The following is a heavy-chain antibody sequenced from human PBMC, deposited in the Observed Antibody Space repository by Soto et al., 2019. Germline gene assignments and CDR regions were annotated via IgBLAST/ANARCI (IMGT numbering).Heavy chain of an antibody. CDR1: GFTFSSYA. CDR3: ARDYYRFNSGYGFSMDV. Sequence: GGSLRLSCAASGFTFSSYAMHGVRQATGKGLEWVAVISYDGSNKYYADSVKGRFTISRDNSKNTLYLQMNSLRAEDTAVYYCARDYYRFNSGYGFSMDVWGQGTTVT. J-gene: IGHJ6*02. D-gene: IGHD5-12*01. CDR2: ISYDGSNK. V-gene: IGHV3-30-3*01.